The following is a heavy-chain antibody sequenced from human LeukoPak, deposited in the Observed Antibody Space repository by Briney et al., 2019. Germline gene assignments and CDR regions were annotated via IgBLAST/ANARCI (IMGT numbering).Heavy chain of an antibody. CDR3: ARDVAPQYYYGSGPLDY. CDR2: INPNSGGT. Sequence: ASVKVSCKASGYTFTDYYMHWVRQAPGQGLEWMGWINPNSGGTNYAQKFQGRVTITADESTSTAYMELSSLRSEDTAVYYCARDVAPQYYYGSGPLDYWGQGTLVTVSS. CDR1: GYTFTDYY. J-gene: IGHJ4*02. D-gene: IGHD3-10*01. V-gene: IGHV1-2*02.